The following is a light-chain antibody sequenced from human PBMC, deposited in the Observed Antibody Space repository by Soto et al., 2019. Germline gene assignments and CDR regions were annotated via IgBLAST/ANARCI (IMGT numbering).Light chain of an antibody. CDR1: QRIGDY. V-gene: IGKV1-39*01. CDR3: QQSSSHPPYT. CDR2: AAS. J-gene: IGKJ2*01. Sequence: DIPMTQSPSSLSASVGDRVTISCRASQRIGDYLNWYQQKPGKAPKLLIYAASVLQSGVPSRFSGSGSGTDLTLTISSLQPEDFATYYCQQSSSHPPYTFGQGTKLEIK.